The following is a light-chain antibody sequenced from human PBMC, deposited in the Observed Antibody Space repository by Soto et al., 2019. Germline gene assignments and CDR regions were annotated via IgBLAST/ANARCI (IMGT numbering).Light chain of an antibody. Sequence: EIVLTQSPGTLSLSPGERATRSCRASQSISSTYLAWYRQKPGQAPRLLIYAASSRATGIPDRFSGSGSGTDFTLTISILEPEDFAVYYCQQYYASSWTFGQGTRVEIK. CDR2: AAS. V-gene: IGKV3-20*01. J-gene: IGKJ1*01. CDR3: QQYYASSWT. CDR1: QSISSTY.